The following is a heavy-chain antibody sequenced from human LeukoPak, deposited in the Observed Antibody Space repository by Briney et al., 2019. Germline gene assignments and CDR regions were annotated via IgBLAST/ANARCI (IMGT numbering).Heavy chain of an antibody. D-gene: IGHD6-13*01. CDR3: ARETAAAGSNWFDP. V-gene: IGHV1-2*02. J-gene: IGHJ5*02. Sequence: ASVEVSCKASGYTFTGYYMHWVRQAPGQGLEWMGWINPNSGGTNYAQKFQGRVTMTRDTSISTAYMELSRLRSDDTAVYYCARETAAAGSNWFDPWGQGTLVTVSS. CDR2: INPNSGGT. CDR1: GYTFTGYY.